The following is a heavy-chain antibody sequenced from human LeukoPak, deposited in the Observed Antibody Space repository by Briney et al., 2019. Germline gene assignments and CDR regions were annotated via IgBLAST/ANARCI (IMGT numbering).Heavy chain of an antibody. V-gene: IGHV3-30*02. CDR2: IRYDGSHK. D-gene: IGHD3-10*01. CDR1: GFTFSSYG. Sequence: GGSLRLSCAASGFTFSSYGMHWVRQAPGKGLEWVSFIRYDGSHKNYADSVKGRFTISRDNSKNTLYLQMNSLRAEDTAVYHCAPSGENYFDDWGQGTLVTVSS. CDR3: APSGENYFDD. J-gene: IGHJ4*02.